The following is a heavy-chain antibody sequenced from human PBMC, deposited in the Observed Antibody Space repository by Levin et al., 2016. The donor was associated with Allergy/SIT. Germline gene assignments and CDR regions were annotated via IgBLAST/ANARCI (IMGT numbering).Heavy chain of an antibody. CDR2: IYYSGST. CDR3: ARDGSGGKSKYYYYYGMDV. J-gene: IGHJ6*02. D-gene: IGHD3-10*01. V-gene: IGHV4-59*01. Sequence: WIRQPPGKGLEWIGYIYYSGSTNYNPSLKSRVTISVDTSKNQFSLKLSSVTAADTAVYYCARDGSGGKSKYYYYYGMDVWGQGTTVTVSS.